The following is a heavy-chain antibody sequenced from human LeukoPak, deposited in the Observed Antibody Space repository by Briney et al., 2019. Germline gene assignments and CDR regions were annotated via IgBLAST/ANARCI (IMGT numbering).Heavy chain of an antibody. CDR2: VYHSGGS. V-gene: IGHV4-38-2*01. CDR1: GYSISNDYY. J-gene: IGHJ5*02. CDR3: AKAGTTGIHHWFDP. D-gene: IGHD1-1*01. Sequence: SETLSLTCVVSGYSISNDYYWGWIRQPPGKGLEWIGNVYHSGGSYYNPSLKSRVTILVDTSKNQFSLKLSSVTAADTAVYYCAKAGTTGIHHWFDPWGQGNLVTVSS.